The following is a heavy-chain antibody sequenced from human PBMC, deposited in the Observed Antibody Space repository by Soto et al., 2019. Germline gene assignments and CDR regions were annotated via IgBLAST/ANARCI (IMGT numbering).Heavy chain of an antibody. CDR2: IYHSGST. J-gene: IGHJ4*02. CDR3: ARAEYSSSSFFDC. CDR1: GYSISSGYY. Sequence: SETLSLTCAVSGYSISSGYYWGWIRQPPGKGLEWIGSIYHSGSTYYNPSLKSRVTISVDTSKNQFSLKLSSVTAADTAVYYCARAEYSSSSFFDCWGQGTLVTVSS. V-gene: IGHV4-38-2*01. D-gene: IGHD6-6*01.